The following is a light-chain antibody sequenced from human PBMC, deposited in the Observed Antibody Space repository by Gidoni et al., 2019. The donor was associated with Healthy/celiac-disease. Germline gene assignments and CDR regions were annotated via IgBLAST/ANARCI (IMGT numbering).Light chain of an antibody. CDR2: GAS. Sequence: EIVLTQSPGTLSLSPGVRATLSCRASQSVSSSYLAWYQQKPGQAPRLLIYGASSRATGIPDRFSGSGSGTDFTLTISRLEPEDFAVYYCQQYGSSPQNTFGQGTKLEIK. V-gene: IGKV3-20*01. J-gene: IGKJ2*01. CDR1: QSVSSSY. CDR3: QQYGSSPQNT.